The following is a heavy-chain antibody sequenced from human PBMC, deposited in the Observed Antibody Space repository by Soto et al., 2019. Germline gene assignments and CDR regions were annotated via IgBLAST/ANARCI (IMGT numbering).Heavy chain of an antibody. CDR1: GFTFSSYA. D-gene: IGHD6-6*01. J-gene: IGHJ4*02. V-gene: IGHV3-23*01. Sequence: GGSLRLSCAASGFTFSSYAMSWVRQAPGKGLEWVSVISVSGGSTSYADSVKGRFTISRDNSKNTLYLQVNSLRAEDTAVYYCAKGAIAGRLFYFDYWGQGTLVTVSS. CDR3: AKGAIAGRLFYFDY. CDR2: ISVSGGST.